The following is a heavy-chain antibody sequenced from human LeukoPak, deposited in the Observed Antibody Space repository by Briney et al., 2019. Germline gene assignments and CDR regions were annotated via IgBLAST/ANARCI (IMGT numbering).Heavy chain of an antibody. Sequence: GGSLRLSCAASGFTFSSYAMSWVRQAPGKGLEWVSAISGSGGSTYYADSVKGRFTISRDNSKSTLYLQMNSLRAEDTAVYYCAKTVHYGDESDYWGQGTLVTVSS. CDR1: GFTFSSYA. J-gene: IGHJ4*02. V-gene: IGHV3-23*01. CDR2: ISGSGGST. CDR3: AKTVHYGDESDY. D-gene: IGHD4-17*01.